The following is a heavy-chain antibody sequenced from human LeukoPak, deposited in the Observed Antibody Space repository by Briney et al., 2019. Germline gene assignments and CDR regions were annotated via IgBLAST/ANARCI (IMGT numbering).Heavy chain of an antibody. CDR1: GYTFTSYG. CDR2: ISAYNGNT. Sequence: ASVKVSCKASGYTFTSYGISWVRQAPGQGLEWMGWISAYNGNTNYAQKLQGRVTMTRDTSTSTVYMELSSLRSEDTAVYYCARDRRSSWYYWFDPWGQGTLVTVSS. CDR3: ARDRRSSWYYWFDP. J-gene: IGHJ5*02. V-gene: IGHV1-18*01. D-gene: IGHD6-13*01.